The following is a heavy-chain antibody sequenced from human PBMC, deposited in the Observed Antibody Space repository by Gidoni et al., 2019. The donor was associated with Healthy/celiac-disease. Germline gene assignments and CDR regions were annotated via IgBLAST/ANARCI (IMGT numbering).Heavy chain of an antibody. Sequence: QGQVQVSVPGLGRPSAPLSLTFTSSGSSVRSYYWSWMRLPPGKGLEWFGYIYYSGRTNYNPSLKSRGTISVDTSKNQCSLKLSSVTAADTAVYYCARGADDSSGYSYYVDYWGQGILVTVSS. CDR1: GSSVRSYY. J-gene: IGHJ4*02. CDR3: ARGADDSSGYSYYVDY. V-gene: IGHV4-59*02. D-gene: IGHD3-22*01. CDR2: IYYSGRT.